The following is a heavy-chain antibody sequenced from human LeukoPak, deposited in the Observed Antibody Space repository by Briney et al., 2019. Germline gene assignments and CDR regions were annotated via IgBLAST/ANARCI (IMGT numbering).Heavy chain of an antibody. V-gene: IGHV3-23*01. D-gene: IGHD3-10*01. J-gene: IGHJ3*02. CDR2: VSATGYTT. CDR3: AKVLIWTYGSGNYYKGAFDI. Sequence: GGSLRLSCVASGFTFSSYGMSWVRQAPGKGLEWVSYVSATGYTTSYADSVKGRFTISRDNAKNTVFLQMNSLRAEDTAVYYCAKVLIWTYGSGNYYKGAFDIWGQGTMVTVFS. CDR1: GFTFSSYG.